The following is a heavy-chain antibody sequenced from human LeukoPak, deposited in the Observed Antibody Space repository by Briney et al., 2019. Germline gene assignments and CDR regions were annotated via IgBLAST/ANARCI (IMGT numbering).Heavy chain of an antibody. CDR3: ARGGSFHWNPRY. Sequence: PGGSLRLSCVASDFIVSAFYMSWVRQAPGKGLEWISLLYTDDTTYYADSVEGRFTISRDDSKNIIYLQMNSLRVEDTAIYYCARGGSFHWNPRYWGQGTLVTVSS. CDR1: DFIVSAFY. V-gene: IGHV3-53*01. J-gene: IGHJ4*02. D-gene: IGHD1-1*01. CDR2: LYTDDTT.